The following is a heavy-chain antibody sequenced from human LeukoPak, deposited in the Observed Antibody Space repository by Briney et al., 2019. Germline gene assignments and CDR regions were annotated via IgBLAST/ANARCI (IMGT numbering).Heavy chain of an antibody. J-gene: IGHJ4*02. D-gene: IGHD5-18*01. V-gene: IGHV4-39*07. CDR3: ARTRYSYGYDY. CDR1: GASISSSGYD. Sequence: SETLSLTCTVSGASISSSGYDWGWIRQPPGKGLEWIGTIYYSGSTYYNPPLKSRVTISIDTSKNQFSLKLSSVTAADTGVYYCARTRYSYGYDYWGQGTLVTVSS. CDR2: IYYSGST.